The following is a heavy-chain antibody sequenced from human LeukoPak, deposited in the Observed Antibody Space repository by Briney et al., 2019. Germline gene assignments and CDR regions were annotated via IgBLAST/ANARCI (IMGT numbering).Heavy chain of an antibody. Sequence: SETLSLTCAVSGYSITSSSWWGWIRQPPGKGLEWIGYIYHSGTTYYNPSLQSRVTMSVGTSKNQFSLKLSSVTAVDTAVYYCARDSGRVGAPAVWGQGALVTVSS. CDR1: GYSITSSSW. CDR2: IYHSGTT. D-gene: IGHD1-26*01. CDR3: ARDSGRVGAPAV. V-gene: IGHV4-28*03. J-gene: IGHJ4*02.